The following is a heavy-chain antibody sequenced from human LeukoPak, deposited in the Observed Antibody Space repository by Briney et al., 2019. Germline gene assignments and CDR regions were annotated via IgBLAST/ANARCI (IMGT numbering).Heavy chain of an antibody. V-gene: IGHV3-21*01. CDR2: ISSSSSYV. CDR1: GFTFSSYS. J-gene: IGHJ4*02. CDR3: ARGSSRSPYYFDY. Sequence: GGSLRLSCAASGFTFSSYSMNWVRQAPGKGLEWVSSISSSSSYVYYADSVKGRFTISRDNAKNSLYLQMNSLRAEDTAVYYCARGSSRSPYYFDYWGQGTLVTVSS. D-gene: IGHD6-13*01.